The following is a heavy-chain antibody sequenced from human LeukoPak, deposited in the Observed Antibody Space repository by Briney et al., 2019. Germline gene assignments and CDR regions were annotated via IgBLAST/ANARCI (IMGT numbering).Heavy chain of an antibody. D-gene: IGHD3-3*01. CDR2: ISSSGST. Sequence: SETLSLTCTVSGGSISNYYWSWIRQPPGKGLEWIGYISSSGSTNYNPSLKSRVTISVDTSKNQFSLRLTSVAAADSAVYYCAAHVLRFLEWLPQHDYWGQGTLVTVSS. V-gene: IGHV4-59*08. J-gene: IGHJ4*02. CDR1: GGSISNYY. CDR3: AAHVLRFLEWLPQHDY.